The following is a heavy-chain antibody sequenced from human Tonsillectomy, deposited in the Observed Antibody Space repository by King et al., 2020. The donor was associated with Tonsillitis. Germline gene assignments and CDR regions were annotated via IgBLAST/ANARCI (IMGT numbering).Heavy chain of an antibody. D-gene: IGHD3-3*01. Sequence: QLQESGPGLVKASETLSLTCTVSAGSISPFNWNWLRQPAGKGLEWIGQIFSSGDTNYNSSLGSRVTMSVDTSKNQFSLRLSSVTPADTAVYYCARAYSFVHFGVITQYYFDYWGQGALVTVAS. V-gene: IGHV4-4*07. CDR1: AGSISPFN. J-gene: IGHJ4*02. CDR2: IFSSGDT. CDR3: ARAYSFVHFGVITQYYFDY.